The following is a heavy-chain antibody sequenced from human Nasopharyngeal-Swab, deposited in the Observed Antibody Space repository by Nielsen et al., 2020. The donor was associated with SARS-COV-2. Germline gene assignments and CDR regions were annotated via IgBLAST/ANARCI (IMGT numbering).Heavy chain of an antibody. J-gene: IGHJ3*02. CDR2: IIPIFGTA. V-gene: IGHV1-69*13. CDR3: ARPYYGSGTGAFDI. CDR1: GGTFSSYA. Sequence: SVKVSCKASGGTFSSYAISWVRQAPGQGLEWMGGIIPIFGTANYTQKFQGRVTITADESTSTAYMELSSLRSEDTAVYYCARPYYGSGTGAFDIWGQGTMVTVSS. D-gene: IGHD3-10*01.